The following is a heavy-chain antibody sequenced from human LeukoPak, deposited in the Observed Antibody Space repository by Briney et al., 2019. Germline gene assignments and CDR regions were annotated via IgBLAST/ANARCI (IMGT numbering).Heavy chain of an antibody. D-gene: IGHD3-10*01. V-gene: IGHV3-30-3*01. CDR2: ISYDGSNK. J-gene: IGHJ3*02. CDR3: ARGSRIWFGELLFGGAFDI. CDR1: GFTFSSYA. Sequence: GGSLRLSCAASGFTFSSYAMHWVRQAPGKGLEWVAVISYDGSNKYYADSVKGRFTISRDNSKNTLYLQMNSLRAEDTAVYYCARGSRIWFGELLFGGAFDIWGQGTMVIVSS.